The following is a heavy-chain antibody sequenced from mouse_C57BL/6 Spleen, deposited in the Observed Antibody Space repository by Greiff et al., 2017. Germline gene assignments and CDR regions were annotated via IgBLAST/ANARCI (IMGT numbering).Heavy chain of an antibody. CDR3: ARWTYYSNPDY. V-gene: IGHV1-52*01. D-gene: IGHD2-5*01. CDR2: IDPSDSET. Sequence: QVHVKQPGAELVRPGSSVKLSCKASGYTFTSYWMHWVKQRPIQGLEWIGNIDPSDSETHYNQKFTDKATLTVDKSSSTAYMQLSSRTSDDSAVYYCARWTYYSNPDYWGQGTTRTVSS. J-gene: IGHJ2*01. CDR1: GYTFTSYW.